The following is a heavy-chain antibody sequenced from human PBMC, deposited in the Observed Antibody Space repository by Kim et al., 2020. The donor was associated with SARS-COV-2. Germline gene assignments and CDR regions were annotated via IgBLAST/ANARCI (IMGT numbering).Heavy chain of an antibody. V-gene: IGHV3-23*01. CDR2: ISASGGTT. D-gene: IGHD4-4*01. J-gene: IGHJ4*02. CDR3: ANHASKALAY. CDR1: GFTFSSYS. Sequence: GGSLRLSCAASGFTFSSYSMSWVRQAPGKGLEWVSAISASGGTTPSADSVKGRFTISRDNSKNTLYLQMNSLRAEDTALYYCANHASKALAYWGQGILVSVSS.